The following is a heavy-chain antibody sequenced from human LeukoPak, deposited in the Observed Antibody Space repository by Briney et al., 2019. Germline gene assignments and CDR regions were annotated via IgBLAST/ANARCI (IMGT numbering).Heavy chain of an antibody. V-gene: IGHV4-59*01. Sequence: PSETLSLTCTVSGGSFNNYYWNWIRQPPGKGLEWIGYVSYSGNTNYNPNTNYNPSLQSRITMSVDTSKNQFSLNLRSVTAADTAIYYCARAGLSGQCYGNGVFFHWGQGTLVTVSS. D-gene: IGHD2-2*01. CDR2: VSYSGNT. J-gene: IGHJ4*02. CDR3: ARAGLSGQCYGNGVFFH. CDR1: GGSFNNYY.